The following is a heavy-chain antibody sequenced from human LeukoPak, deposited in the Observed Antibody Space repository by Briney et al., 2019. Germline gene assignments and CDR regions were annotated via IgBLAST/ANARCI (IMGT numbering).Heavy chain of an antibody. J-gene: IGHJ4*02. CDR2: IYYSGST. V-gene: IGHV4-39*01. Sequence: SETLSLTCAVSGGSISSSSYYWGWIRQPPGKGLQWIGSIYYSGSTYYNPSLQSRVTISADTSKNQFSLRLTSVTAADTAMYYCARHSNYYDSTGRYYYFDYWGQGTLVTVSS. CDR1: GGSISSSSYY. CDR3: ARHSNYYDSTGRYYYFDY. D-gene: IGHD3-22*01.